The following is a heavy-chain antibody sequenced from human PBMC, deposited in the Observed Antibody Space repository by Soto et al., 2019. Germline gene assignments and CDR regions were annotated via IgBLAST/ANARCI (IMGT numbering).Heavy chain of an antibody. CDR1: GYTLTEYS. D-gene: IGHD3-16*01. J-gene: IGHJ4*02. V-gene: IGHV1-24*01. CDR3: ESYGRIIITFGGVIAHS. Sequence: ASVKVSCTVSGYTLTEYSMHWVRQAPGKGLEWMGGFDPEDGETNYAQKFQGRVTMTRDTSKDTAYMEMSSMRHEDTAVYYCESYGRIIITFGGVIAHSWGQGTLVTVSS. CDR2: FDPEDGET.